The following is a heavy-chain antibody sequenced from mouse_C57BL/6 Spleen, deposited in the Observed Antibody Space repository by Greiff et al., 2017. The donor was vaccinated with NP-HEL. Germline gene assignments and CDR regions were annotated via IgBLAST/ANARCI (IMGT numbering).Heavy chain of an antibody. V-gene: IGHV1-9*01. D-gene: IGHD1-1*01. CDR3: ARREFYYYGSSFWFAY. Sequence: QVQLQQSGAELMKPGASVKLSCKATGYTFTGYWIEWVKQRPGHGLEWIGEILPGSGSTNYNEKFKGKATFTADTSSNTAYMQLSSLPTEYSAIYYFARREFYYYGSSFWFAYWGQGTLVTVSA. J-gene: IGHJ3*01. CDR2: ILPGSGST. CDR1: GYTFTGYW.